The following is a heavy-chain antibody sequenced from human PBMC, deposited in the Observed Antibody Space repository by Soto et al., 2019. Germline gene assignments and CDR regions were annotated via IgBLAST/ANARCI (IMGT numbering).Heavy chain of an antibody. CDR2: ISYDGSDK. CDR3: VGGQYYSDY. D-gene: IGHD3-10*01. CDR1: GFPFTSYG. J-gene: IGHJ4*02. Sequence: QVQLVESGGGVVQPGRSLRLSCAASGFPFTSYGMHWVREGPDKGLEWVAIISYDGSDKDYADSVKGRFTISRDNSKNALYLQMNSLRPEDTAVYYCVGGQYYSDYRGQGTLVIVSS. V-gene: IGHV3-30*03.